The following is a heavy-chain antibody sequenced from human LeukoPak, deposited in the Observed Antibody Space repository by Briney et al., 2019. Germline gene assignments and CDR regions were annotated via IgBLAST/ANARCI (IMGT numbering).Heavy chain of an antibody. CDR3: ARVSYGDLYYFDY. Sequence: GGSLRLSCAASGFTFSSYWMHWVRQAPGKGLVWVSRINSDGSSTSYADSVKGRFTISRDNAKNTPYLQMNSLRAEDTAVYYCARVSYGDLYYFDYWGQGTLVTVSS. CDR2: INSDGSST. V-gene: IGHV3-74*01. D-gene: IGHD4-17*01. J-gene: IGHJ4*02. CDR1: GFTFSSYW.